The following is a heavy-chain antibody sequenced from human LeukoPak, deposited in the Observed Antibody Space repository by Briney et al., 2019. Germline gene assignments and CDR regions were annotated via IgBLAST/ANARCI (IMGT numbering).Heavy chain of an antibody. CDR2: INSDGSST. Sequence: GGSLRLSCAASGFTFSSYWMHWVRQAPGKGLVWVSRINSDGSSTSYADSVKGRFTISRDNAKNSLYLQMNSLRAEDTAVYYCARDMGDYGDYGQFDYWGQGTLVTVSS. CDR3: ARDMGDYGDYGQFDY. D-gene: IGHD4-17*01. CDR1: GFTFSSYW. V-gene: IGHV3-74*01. J-gene: IGHJ4*02.